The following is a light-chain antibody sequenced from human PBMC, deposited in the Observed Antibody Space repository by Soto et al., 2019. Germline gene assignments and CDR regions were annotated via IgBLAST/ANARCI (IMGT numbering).Light chain of an antibody. CDR1: QSVSSSY. Sequence: EIVLTQSPGTLSLSPVSRATLSCTASQSVSSSYLAWYQQKPGQAPRLLIYGASSRATGIPDRFSGSGSGTDFTLTISSLQPDDFATYYCQQYNSYSWTFGQGTKVDI. J-gene: IGKJ1*01. CDR3: QQYNSYSWT. V-gene: IGKV3-20*01. CDR2: GAS.